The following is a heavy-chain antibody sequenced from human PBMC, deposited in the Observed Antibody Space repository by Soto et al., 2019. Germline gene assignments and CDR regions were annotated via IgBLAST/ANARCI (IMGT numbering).Heavy chain of an antibody. Sequence: GVSLRISCTAPAVKWRNYWMHWALQAPGKGLVWVSRINPEETTISYADSVRGRFTISRDNARDTVFLQMNSLGVEDTAVYYCGRGAYGDPVDSWGQGTLVTVFS. CDR3: GRGAYGDPVDS. D-gene: IGHD4-17*01. CDR2: INPEETTI. CDR1: AVKWRNYW. J-gene: IGHJ4*02. V-gene: IGHV3-74*01.